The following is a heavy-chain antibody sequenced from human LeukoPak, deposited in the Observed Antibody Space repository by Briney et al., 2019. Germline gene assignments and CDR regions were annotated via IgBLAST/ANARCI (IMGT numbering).Heavy chain of an antibody. D-gene: IGHD6-19*01. V-gene: IGHV3-53*01. J-gene: IGHJ4*02. CDR1: GFTVSTNY. Sequence: PGGSLRLSCAASGFTVSTNYMSWVRQAPGKGLECVSVIYSGGSTYYADSVKGRFTISTDNSKNTLYLQMNSLRAEDTAVYYCARGWYNSGWYYFDYWGQGTLVTVSS. CDR2: IYSGGST. CDR3: ARGWYNSGWYYFDY.